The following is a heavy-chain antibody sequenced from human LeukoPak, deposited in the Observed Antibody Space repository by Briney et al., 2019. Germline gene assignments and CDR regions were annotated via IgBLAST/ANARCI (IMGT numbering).Heavy chain of an antibody. Sequence: ASVKVSCKASGYTFTSYGISWVRQAPGQGLEWMGWISAYNGNTNYAQKLQGRVTMTTDTSTSTAYMELRSLRSDDTAVYYCARDIVVVVAATAPFDYWGQGTLATVSS. CDR2: ISAYNGNT. V-gene: IGHV1-18*01. D-gene: IGHD2-15*01. CDR1: GYTFTSYG. J-gene: IGHJ4*02. CDR3: ARDIVVVVAATAPFDY.